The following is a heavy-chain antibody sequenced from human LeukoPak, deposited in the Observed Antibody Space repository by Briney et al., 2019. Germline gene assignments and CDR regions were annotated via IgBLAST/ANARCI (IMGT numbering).Heavy chain of an antibody. CDR3: ASSGWYFAFDY. D-gene: IGHD6-19*01. CDR2: FTGSRGDT. J-gene: IGHJ4*02. Sequence: GGSLRLSCAASGFTLSTYGMSWVRQAPGKGLEWVSGFTGSRGDTNYADSVKGRLTISRDNSKNTLYLQMNSLRAEDTAVYYCASSGWYFAFDYWGQGTLVTVSS. V-gene: IGHV3-23*01. CDR1: GFTLSTYG.